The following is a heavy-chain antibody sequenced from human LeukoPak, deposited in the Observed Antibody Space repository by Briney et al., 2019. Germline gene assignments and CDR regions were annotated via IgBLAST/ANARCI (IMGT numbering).Heavy chain of an antibody. V-gene: IGHV3-53*01. D-gene: IGHD3-10*01. Sequence: GGSLRLSCAASGFTVSNSYMSWVRQAPGKGLEWVSIIYGGGTTYYGDSVKGRFTISRDNSNNTLYLQMNSLRAEDTAVYYCARGQYSGRGGYFDYWGQGTLVTVSS. CDR2: IYGGGTT. CDR1: GFTVSNSY. J-gene: IGHJ4*02. CDR3: ARGQYSGRGGYFDY.